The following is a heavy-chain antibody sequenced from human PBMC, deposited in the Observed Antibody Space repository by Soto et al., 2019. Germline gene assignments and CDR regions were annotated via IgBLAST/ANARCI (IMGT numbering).Heavy chain of an antibody. Sequence: VASVKVSCKASGYTFTSYYMHWVRQAPGQGLEWMGIINPSGGTNYAQKFQGWVTMTRDTSISTAYMELSRLRSDDTAVYYCAREAIPWWTADSPFDYYYYGMDVWGQGTTVTVSS. D-gene: IGHD2-8*02. V-gene: IGHV1-2*04. CDR2: INPSGGT. CDR1: GYTFTSYY. CDR3: AREAIPWWTADSPFDYYYYGMDV. J-gene: IGHJ6*02.